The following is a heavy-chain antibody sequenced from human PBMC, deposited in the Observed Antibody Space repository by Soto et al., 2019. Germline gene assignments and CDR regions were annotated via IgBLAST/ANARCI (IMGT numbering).Heavy chain of an antibody. CDR3: ARHGRYYDIGDLTDY. D-gene: IGHD3-22*01. CDR2: IYYSGST. Sequence: PSATLSLTCTVSGGSISSSKYYWGWTRQAPGKGLEWIGSIYYSGSTYYNPSLKSRVTISVDTSKNQFSLKLSSMTAADTAVYYCARHGRYYDIGDLTDYWGQGSMVT. V-gene: IGHV4-39*01. J-gene: IGHJ4*02. CDR1: GGSISSSKYY.